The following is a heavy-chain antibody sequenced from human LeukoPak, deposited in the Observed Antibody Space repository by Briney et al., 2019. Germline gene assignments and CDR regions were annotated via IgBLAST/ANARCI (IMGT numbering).Heavy chain of an antibody. CDR2: INHSGST. CDR3: ARGRSSTSNWFDP. Sequence: PSETLSLTRAVYGGSFSGYYWSWIRQPPGKGLEWIGEINHSGSTNYNPSLKSRVTISVDTSKNQFSLKLSSVTAADTAVYYCARGRSSTSNWFDPWGQGTLVTVSS. V-gene: IGHV4-34*01. D-gene: IGHD2-2*01. CDR1: GGSFSGYY. J-gene: IGHJ5*02.